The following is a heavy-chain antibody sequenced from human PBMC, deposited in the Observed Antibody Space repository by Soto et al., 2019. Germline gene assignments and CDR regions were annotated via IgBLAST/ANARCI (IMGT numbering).Heavy chain of an antibody. D-gene: IGHD5-12*01. Sequence: QVQLVQSGAEVKKPGASVKVSCKASGYTFTGYYMHWVRQAPGQGLEWMGWINPNSGGTNYAQKFQGWVTMTRDTSXXTAYMEVSRLRSDDTAVYYCARDLGDGYPMYYFDYWGQGTLVTVSS. CDR3: ARDLGDGYPMYYFDY. CDR2: INPNSGGT. CDR1: GYTFTGYY. J-gene: IGHJ4*02. V-gene: IGHV1-2*04.